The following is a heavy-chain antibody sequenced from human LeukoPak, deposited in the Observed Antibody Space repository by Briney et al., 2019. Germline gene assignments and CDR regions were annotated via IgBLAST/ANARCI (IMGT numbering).Heavy chain of an antibody. CDR1: GGSINSGGYY. CDR2: IYYSGST. V-gene: IGHV4-31*03. D-gene: IGHD5-18*01. CDR3: ARCGYSYEDAFDI. J-gene: IGHJ3*02. Sequence: SQTLSLTCTVSGGSINSGGYYWSWIRQHPGKGLEWIGYIYYSGSTYYNPSLKSRVTISVDTSKNQFSLKLSSVTAADTAVYYCARCGYSYEDAFDIWGQGTMVTVSS.